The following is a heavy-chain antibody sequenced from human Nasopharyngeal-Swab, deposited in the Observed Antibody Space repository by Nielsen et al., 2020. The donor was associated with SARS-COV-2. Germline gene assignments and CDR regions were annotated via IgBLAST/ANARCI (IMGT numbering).Heavy chain of an antibody. D-gene: IGHD2-2*01. V-gene: IGHV4-34*01. Sequence: WIRQPPGKGPEWIAEINHSGSTNYNPSLKSRVTLSVDTSMNQVSLEVSSVTAADTAVYYCARGLSGIVPAPILGLGPDYYYYYMDVWGKGTTVTVSS. CDR3: ARGLSGIVPAPILGLGPDYYYYYMDV. CDR2: INHSGST. J-gene: IGHJ6*03.